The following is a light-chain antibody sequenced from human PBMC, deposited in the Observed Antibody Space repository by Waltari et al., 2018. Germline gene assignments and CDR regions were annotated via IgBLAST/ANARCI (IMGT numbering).Light chain of an antibody. J-gene: IGKJ4*01. CDR1: HSVLHSSNYKNY. CDR3: QQHYSPLIT. Sequence: DIVMTQSPYSLAVPLAAGATITCTSSHSVLHSSNYKNYLAWYQQKPGQPPKLLIYWASTRESGVPDRFSGSGSGTDFTLTISSLQAEDVAVYYCQQHYSPLITFGGGTKVEIK. CDR2: WAS. V-gene: IGKV4-1*01.